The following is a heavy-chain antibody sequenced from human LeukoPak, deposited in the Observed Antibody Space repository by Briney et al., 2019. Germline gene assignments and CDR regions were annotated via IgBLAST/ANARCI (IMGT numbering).Heavy chain of an antibody. CDR3: ARRAGEYSHPYDY. Sequence: PEGSLRLSCKVSGFTVSSNSWSWVRQAPGKGLEWVSFISSGGNTDHSDSVKGRFTISRDNSKNTLYLQMNSLRAEDTAIYYCARRAGEYSHPYDYWGQGTLVTVSS. D-gene: IGHD2-15*01. CDR2: ISSGGNT. J-gene: IGHJ4*02. V-gene: IGHV3-53*01. CDR1: GFTVSSNS.